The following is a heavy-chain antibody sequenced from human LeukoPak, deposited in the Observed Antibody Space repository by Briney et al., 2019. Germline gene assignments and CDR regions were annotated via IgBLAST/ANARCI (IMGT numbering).Heavy chain of an antibody. Sequence: GGSLRLPCAASGFIFSSYEMHWVRQAPGKGLEWVSYISTSDSTIYYADSVKGRFTISRDNAKNSLYLQMNSLRAEDTAVYYCARGGASGSYYGYWGQGTLVTVSS. D-gene: IGHD1-26*01. CDR3: ARGGASGSYYGY. J-gene: IGHJ4*02. CDR1: GFIFSSYE. CDR2: ISTSDSTI. V-gene: IGHV3-48*03.